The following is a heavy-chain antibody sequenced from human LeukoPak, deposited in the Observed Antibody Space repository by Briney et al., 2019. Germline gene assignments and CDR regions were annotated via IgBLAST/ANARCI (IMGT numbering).Heavy chain of an antibody. D-gene: IGHD6-25*01. CDR3: ARDSLHSSAGNDAFDI. V-gene: IGHV4-38-2*02. CDR1: GGSISSYY. CDR2: VYHSGSA. J-gene: IGHJ3*02. Sequence: SETLSLACTGSGGSISSYYWSWIGQPPGKGLEGIGSVYHSGSAYYNPSLKSRVTLSVDTSKNVFSLKLRSVTAADTAVYYCARDSLHSSAGNDAFDIWGQGTMVTVSS.